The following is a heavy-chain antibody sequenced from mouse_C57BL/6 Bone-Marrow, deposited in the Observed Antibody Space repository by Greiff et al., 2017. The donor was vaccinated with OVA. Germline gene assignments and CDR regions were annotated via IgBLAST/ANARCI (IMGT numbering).Heavy chain of an antibody. CDR1: GYTFASYG. Sequence: QVQLQQSGAELARPGASVKLSCKASGYTFASYGISWVKQRTGQGLEWIGEIYPRSGNTYYNEKFKGKATLTADKSSSTAYMELRSLTSEDSAVYFCARSMEGFLGVFDYWGQGTTLTVSS. CDR2: IYPRSGNT. D-gene: IGHD1-1*02. V-gene: IGHV1-81*01. J-gene: IGHJ2*01. CDR3: ARSMEGFLGVFDY.